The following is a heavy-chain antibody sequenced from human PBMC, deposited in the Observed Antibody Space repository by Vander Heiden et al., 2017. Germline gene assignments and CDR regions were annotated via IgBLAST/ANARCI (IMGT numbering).Heavy chain of an antibody. Sequence: QVQLVESGGGLVKPGGSLRLSCAASGFTFSDYYMTWIRQAPGKGLEWVSYMSSSGRTIYYADSVKGRFTISRDNAKNSLYLQMDSLRAEDTAVYYCARRYGSGRYFDYWGQGTLVTVSS. J-gene: IGHJ4*02. CDR3: ARRYGSGRYFDY. D-gene: IGHD3-10*01. CDR1: GFTFSDYY. V-gene: IGHV3-11*01. CDR2: MSSSGRTI.